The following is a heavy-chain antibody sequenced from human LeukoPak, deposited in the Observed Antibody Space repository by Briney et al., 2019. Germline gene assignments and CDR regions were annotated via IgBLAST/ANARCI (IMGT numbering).Heavy chain of an antibody. CDR1: GGSISSSSYY. CDR2: IDYSGST. D-gene: IGHD5-18*01. Sequence: PSETLSLTCTVSGGSISSSSYYWGWIRHSPGKGLEWIGSIDYSGSTYYNPSLKIRITISLDTSKNQFSLKLSSVTAADTAVYYCARDFVNRNYGYFYWGQGTRVTVSS. V-gene: IGHV4-39*07. CDR3: ARDFVNRNYGYFY. J-gene: IGHJ4*02.